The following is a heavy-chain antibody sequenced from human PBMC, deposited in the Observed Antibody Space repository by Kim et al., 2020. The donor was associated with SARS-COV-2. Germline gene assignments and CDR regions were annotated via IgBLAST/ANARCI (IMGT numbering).Heavy chain of an antibody. CDR3: ATAAGDALDI. V-gene: IGHV4-30-4*01. J-gene: IGHJ3*02. CDR2: THHSGNT. CDR1: GCSISSEDYY. D-gene: IGHD6-13*01. Sequence: SETLSLTCTVSGCSISSEDYYWSWIRQPPGKGLEWIGYTHHSGNTYYNPPHKRRISLATDTSKNPSSLTLTSVTTADTAVYYWATAAGDALDIWGQGTMVTVSS.